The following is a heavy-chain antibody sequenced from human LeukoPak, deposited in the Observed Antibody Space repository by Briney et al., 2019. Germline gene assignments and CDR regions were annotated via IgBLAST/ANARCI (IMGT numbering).Heavy chain of an antibody. J-gene: IGHJ4*02. Sequence: SGPALVKPTQTLTLTCTFSGFSLSTSGMCGSWIRQPPGKALEWLALIDWDEDKYYSTSLKTRLTISKDTSKNQVVLTMTNMDPVDTATYYCARMDMVRGAPDYWGQGTLVTVSS. CDR1: GFSLSTSGMC. CDR3: ARMDMVRGAPDY. CDR2: IDWDEDK. V-gene: IGHV2-70*01. D-gene: IGHD3-10*01.